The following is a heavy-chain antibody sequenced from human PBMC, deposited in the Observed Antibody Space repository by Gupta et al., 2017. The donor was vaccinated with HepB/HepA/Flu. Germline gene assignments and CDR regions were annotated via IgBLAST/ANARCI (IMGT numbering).Heavy chain of an antibody. CDR1: GFTYSSYG. CDR2: IWYDGSNK. D-gene: IGHD1-1*01. V-gene: IGHV3-33*01. CDR3: AREVPSNFYYYYYGMDV. Sequence: QVQLVASGGGVVQPGRSLRRSCAASGFTYSSYGMHWARQAPGKGLEWVAVIWYDGSNKYYADSVKGRFTISRDNSKNTLYLQMNSLRAEDTAVYYCAREVPSNFYYYYYGMDVWGQGTTVTVSS. J-gene: IGHJ6*02.